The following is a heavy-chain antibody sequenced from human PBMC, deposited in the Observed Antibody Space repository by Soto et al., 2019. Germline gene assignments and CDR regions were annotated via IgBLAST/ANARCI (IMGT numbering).Heavy chain of an antibody. V-gene: IGHV4-31*03. Sequence: SETLSLTCTVSGGSISSGGYYWSWIRQHPGKGLEWIGYIYYSGSTYYNPSLKSRVTISVDTSKNQFSLKLSSVTAADTAVYYCARDQYCGGDCYLYYFDYWGQGTLVTVSS. CDR2: IYYSGST. D-gene: IGHD2-21*02. J-gene: IGHJ4*02. CDR1: GGSISSGGYY. CDR3: ARDQYCGGDCYLYYFDY.